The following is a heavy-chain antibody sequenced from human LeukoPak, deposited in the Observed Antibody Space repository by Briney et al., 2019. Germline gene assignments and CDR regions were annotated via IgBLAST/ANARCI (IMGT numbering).Heavy chain of an antibody. V-gene: IGHV4-4*07. CDR1: GGSISSYY. Sequence: SEILSLTCTVSGGSISSYYWSWIRQPAGKGLEWIGRIYTSGSTNYNPSLKSRVTMSVDTSKNQFSLKLSSVTAADTAVYYCARGRPYDFWSGLDYWGQGTLVTVPS. CDR3: ARGRPYDFWSGLDY. J-gene: IGHJ4*02. D-gene: IGHD3-3*01. CDR2: IYTSGST.